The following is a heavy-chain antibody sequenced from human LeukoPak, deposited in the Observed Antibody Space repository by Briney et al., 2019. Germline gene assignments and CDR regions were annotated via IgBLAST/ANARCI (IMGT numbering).Heavy chain of an antibody. CDR3: ARGELYFDY. V-gene: IGHV1-69*05. J-gene: IGHJ4*02. CDR2: ITPIFGTA. Sequence: SVKVSCKASGYTFTSYGISWVRQAPGQGLEWMGGITPIFGTANYAQKFQGRVTITTDESTSTAYMELSSLRSEDTAVYYCARGELYFDYWGQGTLVTVSS. CDR1: GYTFTSYG. D-gene: IGHD1-7*01.